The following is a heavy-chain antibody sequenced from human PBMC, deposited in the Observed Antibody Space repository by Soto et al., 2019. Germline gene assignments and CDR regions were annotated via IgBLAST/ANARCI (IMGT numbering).Heavy chain of an antibody. J-gene: IGHJ4*02. CDR1: GGTFSSYT. Sequence: SVKVSCKASGGTFSSYTISWVRQAPGQGLEWMGRIIPILGIANYAQKFQGRVTITADKSTSTAYMELSSLRSEDTAVYYCARGVVVAPSSFDYWGQGTLVTVSS. CDR3: ARGVVVAPSSFDY. CDR2: IIPILGIA. D-gene: IGHD2-15*01. V-gene: IGHV1-69*02.